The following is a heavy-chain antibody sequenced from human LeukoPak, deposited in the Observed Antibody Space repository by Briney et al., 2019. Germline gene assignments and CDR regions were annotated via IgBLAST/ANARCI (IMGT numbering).Heavy chain of an antibody. CDR2: IYYSGNT. D-gene: IGHD3-10*01. CDR1: GDSISTSNSY. CDR3: ARRRIWFGESPNWFDP. V-gene: IGHV4-39*01. Sequence: SETLSLTCTVSGDSISTSNSYWGWIRQPPGKGLEWIGSIYYSGNTYYNASLKSRVTISVDTSKNQFSLKFTSVTAADTAVYYCARRRIWFGESPNWFDPWGQGTLVTVSS. J-gene: IGHJ5*02.